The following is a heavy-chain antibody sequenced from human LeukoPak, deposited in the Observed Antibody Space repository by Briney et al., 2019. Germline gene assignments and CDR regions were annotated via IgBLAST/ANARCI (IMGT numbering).Heavy chain of an antibody. V-gene: IGHV1-69*13. J-gene: IGHJ4*02. Sequence: GASVKVSCKASGGTFSSYAISWVRQAPGQGLEWMGGIIPIFGTANYAQKFQGRVTITADESTSTAYMELSSLRSEDTAVYYCARDKKLAYDFWSGYYTASGDWGQGTLVTVSS. D-gene: IGHD3-3*01. CDR1: GGTFSSYA. CDR2: IIPIFGTA. CDR3: ARDKKLAYDFWSGYYTASGD.